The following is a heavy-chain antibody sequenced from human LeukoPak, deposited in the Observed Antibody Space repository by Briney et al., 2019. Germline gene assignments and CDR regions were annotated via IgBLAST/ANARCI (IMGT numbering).Heavy chain of an antibody. CDR2: VFHSGTT. Sequence: SETLSLTCAVSGGSISSTNWWSWVRQPPEKGLEWIGEVFHSGTTNYNPSLKSRLTMSVDTSTNQFSLKLNSVTAADTAVYYCAGTMESGSFSTFDYWGQGTLVTVSS. CDR3: AGTMESGSFSTFDY. V-gene: IGHV4-4*02. D-gene: IGHD1-26*01. CDR1: GGSISSTNW. J-gene: IGHJ4*02.